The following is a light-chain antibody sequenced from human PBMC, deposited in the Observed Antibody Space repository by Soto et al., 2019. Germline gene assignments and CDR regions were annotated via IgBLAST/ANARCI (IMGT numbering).Light chain of an antibody. V-gene: IGLV2-23*01. CDR2: EAT. J-gene: IGLJ3*02. Sequence: QSVLTQPAAVSASPGQSITISCTGTSSDVGSHNLVSWYQQSPGKAPKLIIYEATKRPSGVSNRFSGSKSGKTASLTISGLQAEDEADYHCCSYAGSGTWVFGGGTKVTVL. CDR3: CSYAGSGTWV. CDR1: SSDVGSHNL.